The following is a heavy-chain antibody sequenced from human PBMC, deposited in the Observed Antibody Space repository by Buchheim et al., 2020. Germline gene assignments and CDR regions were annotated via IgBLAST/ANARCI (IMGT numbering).Heavy chain of an antibody. V-gene: IGHV3-66*01. J-gene: IGHJ4*02. CDR3: AKGESDYYDSSGYYPRYYDY. CDR2: LSAGGGT. Sequence: EVQLVESGGGLVQPGGSLRLSCVVSGLNVINTYMSWVRQAPGKGLECVSVLSAGGGTYYADSLKDRVTISSDRSENTLFLSMNSLKVEDTAVYYCAKGESDYYDSSGYYPRYYDYWGQGTL. CDR1: GLNVINTY. D-gene: IGHD3-22*01.